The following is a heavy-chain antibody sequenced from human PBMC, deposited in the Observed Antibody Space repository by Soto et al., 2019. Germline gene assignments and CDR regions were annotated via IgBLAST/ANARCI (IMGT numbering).Heavy chain of an antibody. J-gene: IGHJ4*02. CDR2: ISYDGSNK. Sequence: VQLVESGGGVVQPGRSLRLSCAASGFTLSSYGMHWVRQAPGKGLEWVAVISYDGSNKYYADSVKGRFTISRDNSKNTLYLQMNSLRAEDTAVYYCAKDWNRHIDYWGQGTLVTVSS. D-gene: IGHD1-1*01. CDR1: GFTLSSYG. CDR3: AKDWNRHIDY. V-gene: IGHV3-30*18.